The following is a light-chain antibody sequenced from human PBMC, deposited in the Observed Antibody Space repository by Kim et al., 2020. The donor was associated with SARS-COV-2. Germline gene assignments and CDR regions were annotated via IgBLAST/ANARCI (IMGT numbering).Light chain of an antibody. CDR3: QLYNSYST. CDR1: QSISDW. CDR2: KAS. Sequence: DIQMTQSPSTLSASVGDRVTITCRASQSISDWLAWYQQKPGKAPKLLIYKASSLESEVPSRFSGSGFGTEFSLTISSLQPDDFSTYYCQLYNSYSTFGQGTKVDIK. V-gene: IGKV1-5*03. J-gene: IGKJ1*01.